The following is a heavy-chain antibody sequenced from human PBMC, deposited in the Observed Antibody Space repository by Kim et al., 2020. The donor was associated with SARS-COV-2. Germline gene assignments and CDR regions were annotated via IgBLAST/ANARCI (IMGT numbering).Heavy chain of an antibody. D-gene: IGHD3-10*01. Sequence: GGSLRLSCAASGFTVSSNYMSWVRQAPGKGLEWVSVIYSGGSTYYADSVKCRLTISRDNSKNTQYLQMNSLRAEDTDVYYCERGGVRGVIKAPYYCGMDVWGRGTTATVSS. CDR3: ERGGVRGVIKAPYYCGMDV. CDR2: IYSGGST. CDR1: GFTVSSNY. V-gene: IGHV3-53*01. J-gene: IGHJ6*02.